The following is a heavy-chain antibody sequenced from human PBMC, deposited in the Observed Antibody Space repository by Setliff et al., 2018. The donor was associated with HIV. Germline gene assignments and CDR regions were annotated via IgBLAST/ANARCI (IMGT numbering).Heavy chain of an antibody. V-gene: IGHV3-7*03. CDR3: ARDTEMITTTDAFDI. CDR1: GFAFGNFW. Sequence: GGSLRLSCAASGFAFGNFWMHWVRQAPGKGLEWVASISPDGTRNHCVGSGKGRFTASRDNAKSSLYLQMNSLRAEDTAVYYCARDTEMITTTDAFDIWGPGRMCAVS. D-gene: IGHD3-22*01. J-gene: IGHJ3*02. CDR2: ISPDGTRN.